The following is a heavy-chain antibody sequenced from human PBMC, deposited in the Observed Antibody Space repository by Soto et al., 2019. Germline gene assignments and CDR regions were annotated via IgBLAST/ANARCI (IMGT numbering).Heavy chain of an antibody. V-gene: IGHV3-33*01. Sequence: QVQLVESGGGVVQPGRSLRLSCAASGFTFSHYGMHWVRQAPGKGLEWVAVVWYDGSNRYYADSVKGRFTISRDDSKNTLCRDTDSLRAEDTSIYYCARDLNNYASGSYTHGMEVWGCGTTVTVSS. J-gene: IGHJ6*04. CDR2: VWYDGSNR. CDR3: ARDLNNYASGSYTHGMEV. D-gene: IGHD3-10*01. CDR1: GFTFSHYG.